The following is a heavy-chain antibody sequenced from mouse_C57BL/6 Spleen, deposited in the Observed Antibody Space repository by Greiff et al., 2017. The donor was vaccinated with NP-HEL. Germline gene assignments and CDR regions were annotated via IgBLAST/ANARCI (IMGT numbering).Heavy chain of an antibody. CDR1: GYTFTSYW. V-gene: IGHV1-69*01. CDR3: ARWGPLYGGDY. Sequence: VQLQQPGAELVMPGASVKLSCKASGYTFTSYWMHWVKQRPGQGLEWIGEIDPSDSYTNYNQKFKGKSTLTVDKSSSTAYMQLSSLTSEDSAVYYCARWGPLYGGDYWGQGTTLTVSS. CDR2: IDPSDSYT. J-gene: IGHJ2*01. D-gene: IGHD1-1*01.